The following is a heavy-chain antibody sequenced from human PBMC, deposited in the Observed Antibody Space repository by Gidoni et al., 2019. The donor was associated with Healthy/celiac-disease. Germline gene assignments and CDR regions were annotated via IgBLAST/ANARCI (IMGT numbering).Heavy chain of an antibody. CDR1: GYSFTSYW. Sequence: EVQLVQSGAEVKKPGESLRISCKGSGYSFTSYWISWVRQMPGKGLEWMGRIDPSDSYTNYSPSFQGHVTISADKSISTAYLQWSSLKASDTAMYYCARHLNKNLAAAGTVPYVTPSEHNWFDPWGQGTLVTVSS. CDR2: IDPSDSYT. J-gene: IGHJ5*02. V-gene: IGHV5-10-1*03. D-gene: IGHD6-13*01. CDR3: ARHLNKNLAAAGTVPYVTPSEHNWFDP.